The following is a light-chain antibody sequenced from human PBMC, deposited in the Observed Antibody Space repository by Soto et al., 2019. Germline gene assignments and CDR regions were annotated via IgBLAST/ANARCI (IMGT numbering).Light chain of an antibody. CDR3: QQYDSSPWT. Sequence: ETVMTQSPGTLSVSPGERATISCRASQTIRSNYLAWYQQTPDKAPSLLIYSASNMPTGIADRFSGSGSGTDFTLIISRLEPEDFALYYCQQYDSSPWTFGQGTKVEIK. J-gene: IGKJ1*01. CDR1: QTIRSNY. V-gene: IGKV3-20*01. CDR2: SAS.